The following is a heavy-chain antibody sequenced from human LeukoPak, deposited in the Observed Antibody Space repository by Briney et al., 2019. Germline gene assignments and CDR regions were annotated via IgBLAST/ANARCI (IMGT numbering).Heavy chain of an antibody. D-gene: IGHD5-18*01. CDR3: AREGSGYNYYYYYYYYYMDV. J-gene: IGHJ6*03. Sequence: PGGSLRLSCAASGFTFSDYYMSWIRQAPGKGLEWVSYISSSGSAIYYADSVKGRFTISRDNAKNSLYLQMNSLRAEDTAVYYCAREGSGYNYYYYYYYYYMDVWDKGTTVTVSS. V-gene: IGHV3-11*04. CDR2: ISSSGSAI. CDR1: GFTFSDYY.